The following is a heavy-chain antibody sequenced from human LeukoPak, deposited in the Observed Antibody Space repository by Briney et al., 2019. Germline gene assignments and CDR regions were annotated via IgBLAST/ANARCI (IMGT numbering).Heavy chain of an antibody. J-gene: IGHJ6*02. D-gene: IGHD2-21*02. V-gene: IGHV3-48*03. CDR2: ISRCGSTI. Sequence: GGSLRLSCAASGFTFSSYEMNWVRQAPGKGLEWVSYISRCGSTIFYADSVKGRFTISRDNAKNSLYLQMNSLRAEDTAVYHCARDDCPGPYCGMDVWGQGTTVTV. CDR3: ARDDCPGPYCGMDV. CDR1: GFTFSSYE.